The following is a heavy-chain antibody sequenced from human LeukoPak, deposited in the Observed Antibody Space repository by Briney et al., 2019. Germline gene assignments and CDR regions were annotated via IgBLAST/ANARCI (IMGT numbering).Heavy chain of an antibody. CDR2: ISAYNGNT. CDR3: ARDVGDIVTVPSAISVP. V-gene: IGHV1-18*01. CDR1: GYTFSSYG. D-gene: IGHD2-2*01. J-gene: IGHJ5*02. Sequence: ASVKVSCKASGYTFSSYGIRWVRQAPGQGLEWMGWISAYNGNTNYAQMVQGRVTMTTDTSTSTAYMEVRSLRSDDTAMHYCARDVGDIVTVPSAISVPWGQGTLVTVSS.